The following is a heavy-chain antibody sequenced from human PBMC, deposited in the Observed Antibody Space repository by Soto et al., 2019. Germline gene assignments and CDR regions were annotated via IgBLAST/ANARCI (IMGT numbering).Heavy chain of an antibody. CDR1: GFTFSNYW. D-gene: IGHD6-19*01. CDR2: IKQDGSQN. Sequence: EVQLVESGGGLVQPGGSLRLSCAASGFTFSNYWMSWVRQAPGKGLEWVANIKQDGSQNYYVDSVKGRFTTSRDNTKNSFYLQMNSLRAEDTAXXXXARDHINGWKFDYWGRGTLVTVSS. CDR3: ARDHINGWKFDY. J-gene: IGHJ4*02. V-gene: IGHV3-7*01.